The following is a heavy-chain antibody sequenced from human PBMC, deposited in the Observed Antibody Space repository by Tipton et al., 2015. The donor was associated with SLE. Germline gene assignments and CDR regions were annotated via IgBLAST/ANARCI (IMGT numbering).Heavy chain of an antibody. Sequence: TLSLTCAVYGGSFSGYYWSWIRQPPRKGLEWIGEINHSGSTNYNPSLKSRVTISVDTSKNQFSLKLSSVTAADTAVYYCARTYGGNSDYWGQGTLVTVSS. D-gene: IGHD4-23*01. V-gene: IGHV4-34*01. CDR1: GGSFSGYY. CDR2: INHSGST. CDR3: ARTYGGNSDY. J-gene: IGHJ4*02.